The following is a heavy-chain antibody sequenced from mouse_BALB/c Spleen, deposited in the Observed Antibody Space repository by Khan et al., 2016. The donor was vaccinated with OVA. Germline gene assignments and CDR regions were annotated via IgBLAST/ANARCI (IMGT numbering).Heavy chain of an antibody. CDR3: ARSLITTWYFDV. D-gene: IGHD2-4*01. V-gene: IGHV5-17*02. CDR1: GFTFSSFG. J-gene: IGHJ1*01. CDR2: VSFGSATI. Sequence: VQLKESGGGLVQPGGSRKLSCAASGFTFSSFGMHWVRQAPEKGLEWVAYVSFGSATIYYADTVKGRFTISRDNPKNTLFLQMTSRRSEDTAIYYCARSLITTWYFDVWGAGTTVTVSS.